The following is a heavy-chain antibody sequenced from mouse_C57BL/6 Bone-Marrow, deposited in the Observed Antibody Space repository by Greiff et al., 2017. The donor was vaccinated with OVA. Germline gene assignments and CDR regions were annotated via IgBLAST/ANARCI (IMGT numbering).Heavy chain of an antibody. J-gene: IGHJ4*01. CDR2: ISSGGSYP. Sequence: VQLKESGGDLVKPGGSLKLSCAASGFTFSSYGMSWVRQTPDKGLEWVATISSGGSYPYYPDSVKGRFTISRDNAKNTRYLQMSSLKSEDTAMYYCARTYGSLDYAMDYWGQGTSVTVSS. V-gene: IGHV5-6*01. CDR1: GFTFSSYG. D-gene: IGHD1-1*01. CDR3: ARTYGSLDYAMDY.